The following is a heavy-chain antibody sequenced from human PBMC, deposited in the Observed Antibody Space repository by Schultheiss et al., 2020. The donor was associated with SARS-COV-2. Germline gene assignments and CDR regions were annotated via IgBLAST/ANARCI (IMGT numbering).Heavy chain of an antibody. V-gene: IGHV4-31*03. CDR3: ARAPHFDWYYYFDY. J-gene: IGHJ4*02. Sequence: SETLSLTCTVSGGSISSGGYYWSWIRQHPGKGLEWIGYIYYSGSTYYNPSLKSRVTISVDTSKNQFSLKLSSVTAADTAVYCCARAPHFDWYYYFDYWGQGTLVTVSS. CDR1: GGSISSGGYY. D-gene: IGHD3-9*01. CDR2: IYYSGST.